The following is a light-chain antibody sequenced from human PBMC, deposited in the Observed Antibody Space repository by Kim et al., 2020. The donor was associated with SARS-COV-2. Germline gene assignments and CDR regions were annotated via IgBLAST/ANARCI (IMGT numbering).Light chain of an antibody. CDR2: RNN. CDR1: TTNIGTNY. V-gene: IGLV1-47*01. J-gene: IGLJ3*02. CDR3: ATWDDSLSGPV. Sequence: QSVLTQPPSASGTPGQRVTISCSGSTTNIGTNYVSWYQQLPGTAPKLLINRNNQRPSGVPDRFSGSKSGTSASLAISGLRSEDEADYSCATWDDSLSGPVFGGGTQLTVL.